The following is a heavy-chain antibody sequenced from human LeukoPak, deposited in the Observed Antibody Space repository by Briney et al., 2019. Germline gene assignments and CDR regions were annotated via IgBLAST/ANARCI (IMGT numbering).Heavy chain of an antibody. CDR3: ARWYSSSWPYYYYYMDV. D-gene: IGHD6-13*01. CDR2: IYYSGST. J-gene: IGHJ6*03. CDR1: GGSISSYY. Sequence: PSETLSLTCTVSGGSISSYYWSWIRQPPGKGLEWIGYIYYSGSTNYNPSLKSRVTISVDTSKNQFSLKLSSVTAADTAVYYCARWYSSSWPYYYYYMDVWGKGTTVTISS. V-gene: IGHV4-59*01.